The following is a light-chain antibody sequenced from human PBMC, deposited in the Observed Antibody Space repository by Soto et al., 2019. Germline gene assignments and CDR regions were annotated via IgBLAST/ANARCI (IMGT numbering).Light chain of an antibody. J-gene: IGKJ4*01. Sequence: EIVMTQSPATLSVSTGEVATLSCRASQGIGDTLAWYQQKPGQTPRLLIYDTSIRATGVPARFSGSRSGAEFTLTISSLQSEDFAVYYCQHYVTWPLTFGGGTKVDIK. CDR2: DTS. CDR3: QHYVTWPLT. CDR1: QGIGDT. V-gene: IGKV3-15*01.